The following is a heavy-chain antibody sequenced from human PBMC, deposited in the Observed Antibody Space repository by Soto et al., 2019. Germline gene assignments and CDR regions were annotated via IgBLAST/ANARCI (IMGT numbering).Heavy chain of an antibody. CDR2: ISPYNGDT. V-gene: IGHV1-18*01. J-gene: IGHJ6*01. CDR3: ARVRKIAVAKRTPYYGMEV. Sequence: ASVKVSCKASGYTFTSYGISWVRQAPGQGLEWMGWISPYNGDTNYAQKLQGRVTMTTDTSTSTAYMELRSLRSDDTAVYYCARVRKIAVAKRTPYYGMEVWGQGTAVTVS. CDR1: GYTFTSYG. D-gene: IGHD6-19*01.